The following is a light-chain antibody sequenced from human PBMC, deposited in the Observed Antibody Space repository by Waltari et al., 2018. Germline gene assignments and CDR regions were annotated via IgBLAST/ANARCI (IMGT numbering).Light chain of an antibody. J-gene: IGLJ2*01. CDR1: SIGSRR. Sequence: SYVLTPPPSVSVAPGKAARITCGGNSIGSRRVYWYQQKPGQAPVLVFYYDSDRPSGIPERISGATSGNTAAPTSSRVEAWGAAASYCLLWESGGDRVVFGGGTKLTVL. V-gene: IGLV3-21*01. CDR2: YDS. CDR3: LLWESGGDRVV.